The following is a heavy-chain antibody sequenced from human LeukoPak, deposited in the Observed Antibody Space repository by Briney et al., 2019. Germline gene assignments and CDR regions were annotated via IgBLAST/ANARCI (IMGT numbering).Heavy chain of an antibody. Sequence: GGSLRLSCAASGFTFSSYAMHWVRQAPGKGLEWVSSISSSSSYIYYADSVKGRFTISRDNAKDSLYLQMNSLRAEDTAVYYCARVGYDILTGYRQSFDYWGQGTLVTVSS. V-gene: IGHV3-21*01. J-gene: IGHJ4*02. D-gene: IGHD3-9*01. CDR2: ISSSSSYI. CDR3: ARVGYDILTGYRQSFDY. CDR1: GFTFSSYA.